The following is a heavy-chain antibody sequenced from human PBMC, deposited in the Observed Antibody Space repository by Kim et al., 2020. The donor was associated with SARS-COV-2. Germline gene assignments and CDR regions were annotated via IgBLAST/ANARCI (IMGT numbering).Heavy chain of an antibody. V-gene: IGHV4-4*02. CDR1: GGSISSSNW. Sequence: SETLSLTCAVSGGSISSSNWWSWVRQPPGKGLEWIGEIYHSGSTNYNPSLKSRVTISVDKSKNQFSLKLSSVTAADTAVYYCARVYYYGSGSYPFDYWGQGTLVTVSS. D-gene: IGHD3-10*01. CDR2: IYHSGST. J-gene: IGHJ4*02. CDR3: ARVYYYGSGSYPFDY.